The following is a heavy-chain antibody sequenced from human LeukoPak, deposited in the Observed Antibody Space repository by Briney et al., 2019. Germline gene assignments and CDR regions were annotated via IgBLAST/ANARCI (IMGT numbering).Heavy chain of an antibody. CDR3: TEDPDGDYVGAFDP. CDR2: ITAGHYPT. CDR1: GFSFSSFA. D-gene: IGHD4-17*01. J-gene: IGHJ5*02. Sequence: GGSLRLSCAASGFSFSSFAMTWVRQAPGKGLEWVSSITAGHYPTYNTDSVKGRFTISRDNSKNTLYLQMNSLRADETAVYYCTEDPDGDYVGAFDPWGQGTLVTVSS. V-gene: IGHV3-23*01.